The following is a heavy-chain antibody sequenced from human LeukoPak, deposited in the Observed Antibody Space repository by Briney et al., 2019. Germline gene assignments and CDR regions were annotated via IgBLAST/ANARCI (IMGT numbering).Heavy chain of an antibody. CDR2: IYSSGGT. CDR1: GVSISSGSNY. CDR3: ASLSSIAARGAFDI. D-gene: IGHD6-6*01. J-gene: IGHJ3*02. Sequence: SETLSLTCSVSGVSISSGSNYWGWIRQPPGKTLEWIGSIYSSGGTYYNPSLKSRAIILIDTAKNHVSLNLSSVTAADTAVYYCASLSSIAARGAFDIWGQGTMVTVSS. V-gene: IGHV4-39*07.